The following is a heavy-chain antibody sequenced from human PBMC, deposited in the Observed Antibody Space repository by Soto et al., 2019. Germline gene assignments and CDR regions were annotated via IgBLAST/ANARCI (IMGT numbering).Heavy chain of an antibody. Sequence: ASVKVSCKASGYTFTSYGISWVRQAPGQGLEWMGWISAYNGNTNYAQKLQGRVTMTTDTSTSTAYMELRCLSTDDTAVYYCARDLHHLVLKQLYRGYDWDAFDNWGQGTMVTVSS. CDR3: ARDLHHLVLKQLYRGYDWDAFDN. CDR2: ISAYNGNT. J-gene: IGHJ3*02. D-gene: IGHD5-12*01. V-gene: IGHV1-18*01. CDR1: GYTFTSYG.